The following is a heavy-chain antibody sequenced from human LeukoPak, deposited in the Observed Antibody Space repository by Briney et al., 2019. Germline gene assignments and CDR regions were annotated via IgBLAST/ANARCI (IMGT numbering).Heavy chain of an antibody. CDR1: GYSISSGYY. D-gene: IGHD3-10*01. CDR2: IYHSGST. Sequence: SETLSLTCAVSGYSISSGYYWGWIRQPPGKGLEWIGSIYHSGSTYYNPSLKSRVTISVDTSKNQFSLKLSFVTAADTAVYYCARALIPYGSGSYYGGLFDYWGQGTLVTVSS. J-gene: IGHJ4*02. V-gene: IGHV4-38-2*01. CDR3: ARALIPYGSGSYYGGLFDY.